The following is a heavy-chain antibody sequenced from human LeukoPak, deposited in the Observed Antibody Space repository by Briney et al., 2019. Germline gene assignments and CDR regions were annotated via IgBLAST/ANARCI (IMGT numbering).Heavy chain of an antibody. CDR3: AKVKSLYCGGDCYAY. V-gene: IGHV3-23*01. J-gene: IGHJ4*02. CDR1: GFTFSSYA. CDR2: ISGSGGST. Sequence: PGGSLRLSCVASGFTFSSYAMSWVRQAPGKGLEWVSAISGSGGSTYYADSVKGRFTISRDNSKNTLYLQMNSLRAEDTAVYYCAKVKSLYCGGDCYAYWGQGTLVTVSS. D-gene: IGHD2-21*02.